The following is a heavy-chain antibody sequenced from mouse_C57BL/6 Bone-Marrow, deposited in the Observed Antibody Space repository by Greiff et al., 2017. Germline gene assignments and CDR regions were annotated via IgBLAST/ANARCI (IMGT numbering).Heavy chain of an antibody. Sequence: VQLQQPGTELVKPGASVKLSCKASGYTFTSYWMHWVKQRPGQGLEWIGNINPSNGGTNYNEKFMSKATLTVDKSSSTAYMQLSSLTSEDSAVYYCARSGKTGTFWYFDVWGTGTTVTVSS. CDR1: GYTFTSYW. CDR3: ARSGKTGTFWYFDV. D-gene: IGHD4-1*01. V-gene: IGHV1-53*01. J-gene: IGHJ1*03. CDR2: INPSNGGT.